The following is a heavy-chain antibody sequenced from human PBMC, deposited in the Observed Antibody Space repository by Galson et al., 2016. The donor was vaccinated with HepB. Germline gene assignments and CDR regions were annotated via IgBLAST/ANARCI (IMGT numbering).Heavy chain of an antibody. V-gene: IGHV4-59*01. CDR2: ISHNGDT. J-gene: IGHJ5*02. Sequence: ETLSLTCTVSGDSFSTNYWSWIRQPPGRGLEWIAYISHNGDTVYSPSLKSRVTISRDTSKSQFSLKVDSVTAADTAVYYCARLHSQSLEEFDPWGQGILVTVST. D-gene: IGHD2-15*01. CDR3: ARLHSQSLEEFDP. CDR1: GDSFSTNY.